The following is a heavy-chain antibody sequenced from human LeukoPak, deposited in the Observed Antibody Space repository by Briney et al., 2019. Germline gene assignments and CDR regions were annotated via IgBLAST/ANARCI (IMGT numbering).Heavy chain of an antibody. D-gene: IGHD2-2*02. V-gene: IGHV4-59*01. Sequence: PSETLSLTCTLSGGSISSYFWIWIRQPPGKGLEWLGYISYSGTTDYNPSLKNRVTISVDTSKNQFSLKLSSVTAADTAVYYCARDHYMGHIDYWGQGTLVTVSS. CDR2: ISYSGTT. CDR1: GGSISSYF. CDR3: ARDHYMGHIDY. J-gene: IGHJ4*02.